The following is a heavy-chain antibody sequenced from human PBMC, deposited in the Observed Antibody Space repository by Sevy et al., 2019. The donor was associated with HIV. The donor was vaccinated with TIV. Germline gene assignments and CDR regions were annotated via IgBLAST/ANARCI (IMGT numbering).Heavy chain of an antibody. Sequence: ETLSLTCNVSGDSISSYFWSWFRQPPGKGLEWIGYLYYSGSIEYNPSLRSRVTISVDTSKKHFSMKLRSVTAADTAMYYCARDSAVVPRALDYWGQGTLVTASS. CDR2: LYYSGSI. CDR1: GDSISSYF. CDR3: ARDSAVVPRALDY. J-gene: IGHJ4*02. D-gene: IGHD6-25*01. V-gene: IGHV4-59*01.